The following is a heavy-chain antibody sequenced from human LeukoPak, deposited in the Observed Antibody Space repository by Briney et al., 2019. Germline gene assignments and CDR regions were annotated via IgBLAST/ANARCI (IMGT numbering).Heavy chain of an antibody. Sequence: GGSLRLSCAASGLIFSTSGMHWVRQAPGKGLEWVSFIHYDSSEIYYADSVKGRFTISRDNSKNTLYLQMNSLRAEDTAVCYCAKECGAAKIGQMLNYWGQGTLVTVSS. CDR1: GLIFSTSG. CDR3: AKECGAAKIGQMLNY. D-gene: IGHD3-10*02. CDR2: IHYDSSEI. V-gene: IGHV3-30*02. J-gene: IGHJ4*02.